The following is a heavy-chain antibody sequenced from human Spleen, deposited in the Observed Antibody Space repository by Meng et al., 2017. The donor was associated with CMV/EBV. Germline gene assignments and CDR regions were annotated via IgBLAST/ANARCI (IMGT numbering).Heavy chain of an antibody. V-gene: IGHV3-21*01. J-gene: IGHJ3*02. D-gene: IGHD3-22*01. CDR2: IDSSSTFI. CDR3: ARDGGGYYPGGGDAFDI. CDR1: GFSFSSYG. Sequence: GESLKISCAASGFSFSSYGMSWVRQAPGEGLEWVSSIDSSSTFINYADSVKGRFTISRDNAKNSLYLQMNSLRAEDTAVYYCARDGGGYYPGGGDAFDIWGQGTMVTVSS.